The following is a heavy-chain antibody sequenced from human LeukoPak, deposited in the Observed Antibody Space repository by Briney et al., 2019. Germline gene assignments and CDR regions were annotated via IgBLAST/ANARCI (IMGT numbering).Heavy chain of an antibody. Sequence: ASVKVSCKASGYTFTGYYMNWVRQAPGQGLEWMGWISPNSGGTNYAQKFQGRVTMTRDTSISTAYMELSRLRSDDTAVYYCARDRYYGSGSPNWFDPWGQGTLVTVSS. J-gene: IGHJ5*02. D-gene: IGHD3-10*01. CDR2: ISPNSGGT. CDR3: ARDRYYGSGSPNWFDP. V-gene: IGHV1-2*02. CDR1: GYTFTGYY.